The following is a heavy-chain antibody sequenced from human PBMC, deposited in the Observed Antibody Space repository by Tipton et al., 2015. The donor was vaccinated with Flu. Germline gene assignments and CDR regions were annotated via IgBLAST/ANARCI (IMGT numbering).Heavy chain of an antibody. V-gene: IGHV1-18*04. CDR3: ARDRAQGVVLVAVTPVGDY. CDR1: GYNFNTYG. D-gene: IGHD2-15*01. Sequence: QLVQSGAEVKKPGASVKVSCKISGYNFNTYGISWVRHIPGQGLEWMGWISPYTGNTENAQNFQGRATMTTDTSTTTAYMELRSLRPDDAAVYYCARDRAQGVVLVAVTPVGDYWGQGTLVTVSS. J-gene: IGHJ4*02. CDR2: ISPYTGNT.